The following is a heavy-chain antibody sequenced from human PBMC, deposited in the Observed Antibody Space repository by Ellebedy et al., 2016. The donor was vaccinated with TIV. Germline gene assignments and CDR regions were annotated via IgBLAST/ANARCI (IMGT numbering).Heavy chain of an antibody. V-gene: IGHV3-9*02. Sequence: PGGSLRLSCAASGFTSDDYAMPLVLHAPGKGLEWVSGISWNSGSIGYADSVKGRFTISRDNPKNSLYLQMNSLRAEDTALYYCAKDYCSSTSCYVQYGYFDLWGRGTLVTVSS. CDR3: AKDYCSSTSCYVQYGYFDL. D-gene: IGHD2-2*01. J-gene: IGHJ2*01. CDR2: ISWNSGSI. CDR1: GFTSDDYA.